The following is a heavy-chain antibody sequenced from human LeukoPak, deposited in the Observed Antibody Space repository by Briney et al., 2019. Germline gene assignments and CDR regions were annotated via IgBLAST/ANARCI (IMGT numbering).Heavy chain of an antibody. D-gene: IGHD4-17*01. Sequence: ASVKVSCKASGYTFTSYGISWVRQAPGQGLEWMGWISAYNGNTNYAQKLQGRVTMTTDTSTSTAYMELRSLRSDDTAVYYCARDLATVTPTQTTTFDYWGQGTLVTVSS. CDR2: ISAYNGNT. CDR1: GYTFTSYG. V-gene: IGHV1-18*04. CDR3: ARDLATVTPTQTTTFDY. J-gene: IGHJ4*02.